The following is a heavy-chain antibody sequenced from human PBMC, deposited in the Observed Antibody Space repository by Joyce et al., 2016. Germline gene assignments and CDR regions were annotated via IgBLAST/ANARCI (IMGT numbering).Heavy chain of an antibody. J-gene: IGHJ6*04. V-gene: IGHV3-53*01. CDR1: GFTVSSDF. CDR3: ATRGA. Sequence: VQVVESGGGLIQPGGSLRLSCAFSGFTVSSDFMMWVRQAPGKGLEGVSTIYSGTDSTPYAASVEGRFTISRDNSKNTLSLQMNTLRGEDTARYYCATRGAWGKGTTVTVSS. CDR2: IYSGTDST.